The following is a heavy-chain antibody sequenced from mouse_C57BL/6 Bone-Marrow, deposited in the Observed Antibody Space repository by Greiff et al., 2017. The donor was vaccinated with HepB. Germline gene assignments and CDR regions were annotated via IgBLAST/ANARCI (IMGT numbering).Heavy chain of an antibody. J-gene: IGHJ3*01. V-gene: IGHV1-55*01. CDR1: GYTFTSYW. Sequence: QVQLQQPGAELVKPGASVKMSCKASGYTFTSYWITWVKQRPGQGLEWIGDIYPGSGSTNYNEKFKSKATLTVDTSSSTAYMQLSSLTSEDSAVYYCARDGSSYLAWFAYWGQVTLVTVSA. CDR3: ARDGSSYLAWFAY. D-gene: IGHD1-1*01. CDR2: IYPGSGST.